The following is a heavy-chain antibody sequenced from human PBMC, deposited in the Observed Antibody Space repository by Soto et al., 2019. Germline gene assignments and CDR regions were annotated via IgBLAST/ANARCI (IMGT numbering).Heavy chain of an antibody. V-gene: IGHV3-30*18. CDR3: AKVDCSGGYFDY. CDR1: GFTFSSYG. CDR2: ISYDGSNK. J-gene: IGHJ4*02. Sequence: QVQLVESGGGVVQPGRSLRLSCAASGFTFSSYGMHWVRQAPGKGLEWVAVISYDGSNKYYADSVKGRFTISRDNSKNTLYLHMNSLRAEDTAVYYYAKVDCSGGYFDYGGQGTLVTVSS. D-gene: IGHD2-15*01.